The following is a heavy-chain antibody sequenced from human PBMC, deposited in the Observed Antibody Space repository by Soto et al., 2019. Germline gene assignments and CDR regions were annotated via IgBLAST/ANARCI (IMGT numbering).Heavy chain of an antibody. CDR3: ARGIRGMIALPNWFDP. CDR1: GGSISSGGYY. D-gene: IGHD3-22*01. V-gene: IGHV4-31*03. J-gene: IGHJ5*02. Sequence: NPSETLSLTCTVSGGSISSGGYYWSWIRQHPGKGLEWIGYIYYSGSTYYNPSLKSRVTISVDTSKNQFSLKLSSVTAADTAVYYCARGIRGMIALPNWFDPWGQGTLVTVSS. CDR2: IYYSGST.